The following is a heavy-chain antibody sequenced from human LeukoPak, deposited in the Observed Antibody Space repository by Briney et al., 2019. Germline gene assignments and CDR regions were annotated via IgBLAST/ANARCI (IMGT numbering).Heavy chain of an antibody. CDR3: ARDRDYGDYSY. J-gene: IGHJ4*02. CDR1: GFTFSSYS. Sequence: GGSLRLSCAASGFTFSSYSMNWVRQAPGKGLEWVSSISSSSSYIYYADSVKGRFTISRDNAKNSLYLQMNSPRAEDTAVYYCARDRDYGDYSYWGQGTLVTVSS. CDR2: ISSSSSYI. D-gene: IGHD4-17*01. V-gene: IGHV3-21*01.